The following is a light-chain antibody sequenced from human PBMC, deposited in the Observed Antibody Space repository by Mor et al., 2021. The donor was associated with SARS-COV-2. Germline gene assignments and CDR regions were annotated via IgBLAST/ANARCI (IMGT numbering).Light chain of an antibody. J-gene: IGLJ2*01. CDR2: EFL. V-gene: IGLV2-14*01. Sequence: YEFLYVPSGVSDRFSASKSGNTASLTISGLQAEDEADYYCSSYTSSSTVFGGGTKLTVL. CDR3: SSYTSSSTV.